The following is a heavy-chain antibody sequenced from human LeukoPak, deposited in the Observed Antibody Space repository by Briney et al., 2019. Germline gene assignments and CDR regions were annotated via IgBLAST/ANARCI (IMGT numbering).Heavy chain of an antibody. Sequence: ASVKVSCKASGYTFTGYYMHWVRQAPGQGLEWMGWINPNSGGTNHAQKFQGRVTMTRDTSISTAYMELSRLRSDDTAVYYCARGIFGGSGYYFSAFDIWGQGTMVTVSS. CDR2: INPNSGGT. J-gene: IGHJ3*02. CDR1: GYTFTGYY. CDR3: ARGIFGGSGYYFSAFDI. D-gene: IGHD3-22*01. V-gene: IGHV1-2*02.